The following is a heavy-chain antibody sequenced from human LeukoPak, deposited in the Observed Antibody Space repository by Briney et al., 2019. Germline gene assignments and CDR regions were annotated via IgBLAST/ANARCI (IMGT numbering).Heavy chain of an antibody. CDR2: IFSSGSA. D-gene: IGHD2-15*01. Sequence: SETLSLTCTVSGASISGYYWNWIRQPAGKGLEWIGRIFSSGSANYNSSLKSRVTMSVDTSKNQFSLKMNSVTAADTAMYYCVREDYCSGGTCYYYWNFDLWGRGTLVTVSS. CDR1: GASISGYY. J-gene: IGHJ2*01. CDR3: VREDYCSGGTCYYYWNFDL. V-gene: IGHV4-4*07.